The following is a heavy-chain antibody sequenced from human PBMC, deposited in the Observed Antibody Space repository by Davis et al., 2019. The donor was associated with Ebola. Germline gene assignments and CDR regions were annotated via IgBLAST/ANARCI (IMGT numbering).Heavy chain of an antibody. V-gene: IGHV1-69*13. CDR1: GCSFSSHP. CDR3: ARDFDGGNYYFGY. Sequence: SVTVSCKTSGCSFSSHPISWVRQAPRQGLEWMGGIIPIFDTPHYAQKFQGRITITADASTSTAYMELSNLRSEDTATYFCARDFDGGNYYFGYWGPGTPVTVSS. CDR2: IIPIFDTP. J-gene: IGHJ4*02. D-gene: IGHD3-9*01.